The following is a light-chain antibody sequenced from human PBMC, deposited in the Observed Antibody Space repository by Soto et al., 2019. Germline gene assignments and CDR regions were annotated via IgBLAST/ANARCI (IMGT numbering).Light chain of an antibody. Sequence: DFEMTQSPSSLSAFVGDRVTMTCRASQSIGTFLSWYKQKSGRAPKVMIYAASSLQIGAPSRFSGSGSGTNFTLTISSLKPEDFETYFCQQNYDTPITFGQGTRLEIK. CDR3: QQNYDTPIT. CDR1: QSIGTF. V-gene: IGKV1-39*01. CDR2: AAS. J-gene: IGKJ5*01.